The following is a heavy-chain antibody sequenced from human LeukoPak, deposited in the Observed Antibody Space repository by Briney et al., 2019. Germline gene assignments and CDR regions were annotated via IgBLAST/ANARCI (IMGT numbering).Heavy chain of an antibody. J-gene: IGHJ4*02. V-gene: IGHV4-61*02. CDR1: GGSISSGSYY. Sequence: PSRTLSLTCTVSGGSISSGSYYWSWIRQPAGKGLEWIGRIYTSGSTNYNPSLKSRVTISVDTSKNQFSLKLSSVTAADTAVYYCARFSIAVAGYFDYWGQGTLVTVSS. CDR2: IYTSGST. CDR3: ARFSIAVAGYFDY. D-gene: IGHD6-19*01.